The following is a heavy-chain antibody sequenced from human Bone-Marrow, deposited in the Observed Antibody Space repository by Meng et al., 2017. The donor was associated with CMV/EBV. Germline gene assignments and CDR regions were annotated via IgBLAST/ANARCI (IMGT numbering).Heavy chain of an antibody. D-gene: IGHD3-16*01. CDR2: IYYTGST. V-gene: IGHV4-59*01. CDR3: ARTYYDYVWRINWFDP. J-gene: IGHJ5*02. Sequence: GSLRLSCTVSGGSLISYYWSWVRQPPGKGLEWIGYIYYTGSTNYNPSLKSRVTISVDTSKNQFSLRLSSVTAADTAVYFCARTYYDYVWRINWFDPWGQGTLVTGSS. CDR1: GGSLISYY.